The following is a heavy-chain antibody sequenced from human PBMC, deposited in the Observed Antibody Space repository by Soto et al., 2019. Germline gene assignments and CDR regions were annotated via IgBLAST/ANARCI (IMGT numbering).Heavy chain of an antibody. CDR1: GGSISSYY. CDR2: IYYSGST. CDR3: AGNDYSNNY. D-gene: IGHD4-4*01. V-gene: IGHV4-59*08. J-gene: IGHJ4*02. Sequence: PSETLSLTCTVSGGSISSYYWSWIRQPPGKGLEWIGYIYYSGSTNYNPSLKSRVTISVDTSKNQFSLKLSSVTAADTAVYYCAGNDYSNNYWGQGTLVTVSS.